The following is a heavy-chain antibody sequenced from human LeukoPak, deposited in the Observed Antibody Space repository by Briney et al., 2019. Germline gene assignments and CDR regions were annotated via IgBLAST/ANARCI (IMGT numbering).Heavy chain of an antibody. CDR3: ARPSTYCSGGSCYDYFDY. CDR2: IYPGDSDT. D-gene: IGHD2-15*01. V-gene: IGHV5-51*01. J-gene: IGHJ4*02. Sequence: GESLKISCKGSGYRFTSYWIGWVRQMPGKGLEWMGIIYPGDSDTRYSPSFRGQVTISADKSISTAYLQWSSLKASDTAMYYCARPSTYCSGGSCYDYFDYWGQGTLVTVSS. CDR1: GYRFTSYW.